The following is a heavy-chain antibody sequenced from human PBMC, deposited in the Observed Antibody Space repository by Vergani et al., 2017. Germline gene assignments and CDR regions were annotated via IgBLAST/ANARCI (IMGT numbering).Heavy chain of an antibody. CDR3: ARRNYYYYYMDV. CDR2: ISAYNGNT. V-gene: IGHV1-18*01. J-gene: IGHJ6*03. Sequence: QVQVVQSGAEVKKSGASVKVSCKTSGYTFSNYYMHWVRQAPGQGLEWMGWISAYNGNTNYAQKLQCRVTMTTDTSTSTAYMELRSLRSDDTAVYYCARRNYYYYYMDVWGKGTTVTVSS. CDR1: GYTFSNYY.